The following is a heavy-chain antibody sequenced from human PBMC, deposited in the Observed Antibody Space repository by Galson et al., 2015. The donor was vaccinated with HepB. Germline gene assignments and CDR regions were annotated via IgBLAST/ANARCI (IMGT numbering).Heavy chain of an antibody. CDR3: AREHGDYEYLHH. Sequence: SVKVSCKASGYTFTSYDINWVRQATGQGLEWMGWMNPTSGNTGYAQKFQGRVTMTRNTSISTAYMELSSLRSEDTAVYYCAREHGDYEYLHHWGQGTLVTVS. J-gene: IGHJ1*01. CDR2: MNPTSGNT. CDR1: GYTFTSYD. V-gene: IGHV1-8*01. D-gene: IGHD4-17*01.